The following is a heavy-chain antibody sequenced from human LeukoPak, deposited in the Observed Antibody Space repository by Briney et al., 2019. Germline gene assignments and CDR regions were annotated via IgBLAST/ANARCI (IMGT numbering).Heavy chain of an antibody. CDR3: ALQGSTSPFDY. CDR1: GFTFSSYA. CDR2: ISYDGSNK. D-gene: IGHD2-2*01. J-gene: IGHJ4*02. V-gene: IGHV3-30*04. Sequence: GSLRLSCAASGFTFSSYAMHWVRQAPGKGLEWVAVISYDGSNKYYADSVKGRFTISRDNSKNTLYLQMNSLRAEDTAVYYCALQGSTSPFDYWGQGTLVTVSS.